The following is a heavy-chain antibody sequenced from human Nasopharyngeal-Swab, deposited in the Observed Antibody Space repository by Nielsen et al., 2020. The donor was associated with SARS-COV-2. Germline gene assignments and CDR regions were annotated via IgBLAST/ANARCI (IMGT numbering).Heavy chain of an antibody. CDR2: IKSKTDGGTT. V-gene: IGHV3-15*01. CDR3: TTRGVVYCGGDCYSPGAFDI. CDR1: GFTFSNAW. Sequence: GGSLRLSCAASGFTFSNAWMSWVRQAPGKGLEWVGRIKSKTDGGTTDYAAPVKGRFTISRDDSKNTLYLQMNSPKTEDTAVYCCTTRGVVYCGGDCYSPGAFDIWGQGTMVTVSS. J-gene: IGHJ3*02. D-gene: IGHD2-21*02.